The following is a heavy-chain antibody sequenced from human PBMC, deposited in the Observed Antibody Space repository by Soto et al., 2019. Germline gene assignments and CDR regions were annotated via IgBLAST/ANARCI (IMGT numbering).Heavy chain of an antibody. Sequence: QVQLVQSGAEVKKPGSSVKVSCKASGGTFSSYAISWVRQAPGQGLEWMGGIIPIFGTANYAQKFQGRVTITAYETTSAAYKELSSLRSENTDVYYWAKQYSSGWYTYYFDYSSQGTLVTVSS. CDR1: GGTFSSYA. D-gene: IGHD6-19*01. J-gene: IGHJ4*02. V-gene: IGHV1-69*01. CDR3: AKQYSSGWYTYYFDY. CDR2: IIPIFGTA.